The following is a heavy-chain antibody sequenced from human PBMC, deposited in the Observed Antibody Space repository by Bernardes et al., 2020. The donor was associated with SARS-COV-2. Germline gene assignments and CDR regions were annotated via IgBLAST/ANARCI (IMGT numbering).Heavy chain of an antibody. CDR3: ARDREAYQVPPNPGY. V-gene: IGHV3-33*01. Sequence: GGSLRLSCAASGFLFSGYGMHWVRQPPGKGLEWVAIIYYDEVSEYYADSVKGRFTISRDNSQNTVFLQMNSLRAEDTAVYYCARDREAYQVPPNPGYWGQGTLVTVSS. J-gene: IGHJ4*02. D-gene: IGHD2-2*01. CDR1: GFLFSGYG. CDR2: IYYDEVSE.